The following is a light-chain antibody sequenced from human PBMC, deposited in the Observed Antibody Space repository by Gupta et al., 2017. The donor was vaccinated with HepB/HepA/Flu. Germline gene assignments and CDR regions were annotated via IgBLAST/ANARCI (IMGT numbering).Light chain of an antibody. J-gene: IGKJ4*01. CDR3: QQRSNWPLT. V-gene: IGKV3-11*01. CDR1: QSVSSY. CDR2: DAS. Sequence: EIVLTQSPATLSLSPGKRATLSCRASQSVSSYLAWYQQKPGQAPRLLIYDASNRATGIPGRFSGSGSGTDFTLTISSLEPEDFAVYYCQQRSNWPLTFGGGTKVEIK.